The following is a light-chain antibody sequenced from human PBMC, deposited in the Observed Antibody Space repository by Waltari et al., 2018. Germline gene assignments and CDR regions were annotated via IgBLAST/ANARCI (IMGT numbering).Light chain of an antibody. CDR3: SSWDSSLSAVV. J-gene: IGLJ2*01. V-gene: IGLV10-54*01. Sequence: QAGLTQPPSVSKGLRQTATLTCTGNSHNVGNQGAAWLQQHQGHPPKLLSYRNHNRPSGISERFSASRSGNTASLTITVLQPEDEADYYCSSWDSSLSAVVFGGGTKLTVL. CDR1: SHNVGNQG. CDR2: RNH.